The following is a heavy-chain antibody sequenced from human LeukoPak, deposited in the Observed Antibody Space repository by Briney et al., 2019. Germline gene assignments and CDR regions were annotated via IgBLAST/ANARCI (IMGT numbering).Heavy chain of an antibody. CDR1: GFTFASYG. D-gene: IGHD3-10*01. Sequence: ASVRVSCKTSGFTFASYGITWVRQAPGQGLEWMGWISGYNGQTNYAQKFEGRVTMTTDTSTSTVYMDLRSLRSDDTAVYYCAREKTRWFGELLTKNWFDPWGQGTLVTVSS. V-gene: IGHV1-18*01. CDR3: AREKTRWFGELLTKNWFDP. J-gene: IGHJ5*02. CDR2: ISGYNGQT.